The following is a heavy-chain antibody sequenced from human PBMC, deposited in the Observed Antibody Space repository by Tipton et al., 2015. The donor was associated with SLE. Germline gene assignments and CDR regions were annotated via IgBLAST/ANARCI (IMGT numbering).Heavy chain of an antibody. CDR3: ARGNYYDSSGYYPLHY. CDR1: GGSISSYY. J-gene: IGHJ4*02. V-gene: IGHV4-59*08. Sequence: TLSLTCTVSGGSISSYYWSWIRQPPGKGLEWIGYIYYSGSTNYNPSLKSRVTISVDTSKNQISLKLSSVTAADTAVYYCARGNYYDSSGYYPLHYWGQGTLVTVSS. D-gene: IGHD3-22*01. CDR2: IYYSGST.